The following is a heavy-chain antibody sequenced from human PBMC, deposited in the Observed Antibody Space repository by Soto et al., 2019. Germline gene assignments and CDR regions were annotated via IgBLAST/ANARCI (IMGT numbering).Heavy chain of an antibody. Sequence: QVQLQESGPGLVKPSQTLSLTCTVSGGSISSGDYYWSWIRQPPGKGLEWIGYIYYSGSTYYNPSTKSRLTIPVDPSKNQFPLKLSAGTAADTAVYYCASRGTTTDCSGGSCYARGFDYWGQGTLVTVSS. CDR2: IYYSGST. V-gene: IGHV4-30-4*01. CDR3: ASRGTTTDCSGGSCYARGFDY. D-gene: IGHD2-15*01. J-gene: IGHJ4*02. CDR1: GGSISSGDYY.